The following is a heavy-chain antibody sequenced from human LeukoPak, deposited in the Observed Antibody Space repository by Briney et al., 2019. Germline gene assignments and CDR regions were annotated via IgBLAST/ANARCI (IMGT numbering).Heavy chain of an antibody. CDR1: GFTFSSYA. Sequence: GGSLRLSCAASGFTFSSYAMSWVRQAPGKGLEWVSAISGSGGSTYYADSVKGRFTTSRDNSKNTLYLQMNSLRAEDTAVYYCAKDQTIFGVVQDQYFDYWGQGTLVTVSS. V-gene: IGHV3-23*01. CDR2: ISGSGGST. D-gene: IGHD3-3*01. CDR3: AKDQTIFGVVQDQYFDY. J-gene: IGHJ4*02.